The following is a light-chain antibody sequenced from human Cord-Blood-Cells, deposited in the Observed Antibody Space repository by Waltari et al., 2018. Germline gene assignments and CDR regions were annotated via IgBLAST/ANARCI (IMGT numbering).Light chain of an antibody. CDR1: QSVSSN. J-gene: IGKJ2*01. Sequence: EIVMTQSPATLSVSPGERATLSCRASQSVSSNLAWYQQKPGQAPMLLIYGASTRGTGIPAKFSGSGSGTEFTLTISGLQSEDFAVYYCQQYNNWPLTFGQGTKLEIK. V-gene: IGKV3-15*01. CDR2: GAS. CDR3: QQYNNWPLT.